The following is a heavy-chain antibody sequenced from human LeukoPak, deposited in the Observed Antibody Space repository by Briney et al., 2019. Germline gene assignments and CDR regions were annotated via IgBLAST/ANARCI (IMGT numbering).Heavy chain of an antibody. V-gene: IGHV1-2*05. J-gene: IGHJ4*02. CDR3: ARDLWERITMVRGDRNLGAY. D-gene: IGHD3-10*01. Sequence: ASVKVSCKASGYTFTGYYMHWVRQAPGQGLEWMGRINPNSGGTNYAQKFQGRVTMTRDTPISTAYMELSRLRSDDTVVYYCARDLWERITMVRGDRNLGAYWGQGTLVTVSS. CDR2: INPNSGGT. CDR1: GYTFTGYY.